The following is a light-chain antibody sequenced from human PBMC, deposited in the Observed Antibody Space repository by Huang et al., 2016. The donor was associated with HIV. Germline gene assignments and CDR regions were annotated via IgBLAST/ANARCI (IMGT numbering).Light chain of an antibody. CDR3: QQYYNTPYT. V-gene: IGKV1-NL1*01. CDR1: QGITKS. Sequence: DIQMTQSPSSLSASVGDRVTITCRASQGITKSLVWYQQKPGKAPKLLLFATSRVERGVPSRFSGSGSWTDFTLTISSLQPEDFATYYCQQYYNTPYTFGQGTKLEI. CDR2: ATS. J-gene: IGKJ2*01.